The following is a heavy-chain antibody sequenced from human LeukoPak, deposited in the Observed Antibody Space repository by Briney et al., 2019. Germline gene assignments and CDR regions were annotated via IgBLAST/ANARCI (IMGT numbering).Heavy chain of an antibody. CDR2: IRYDGSNK. D-gene: IGHD1-26*01. CDR3: AKDQSWEHWAADAFDI. V-gene: IGHV3-30*02. J-gene: IGHJ3*02. Sequence: PGGSLRLSCAASGFTFSSYGMHWVRQAPGKGLEGVAFIRYDGSNKYYADSVKGRFTISRDNSKNTLYLQMNSLRAEDTAVYYCAKDQSWEHWAADAFDIWGQGTMVTVSS. CDR1: GFTFSSYG.